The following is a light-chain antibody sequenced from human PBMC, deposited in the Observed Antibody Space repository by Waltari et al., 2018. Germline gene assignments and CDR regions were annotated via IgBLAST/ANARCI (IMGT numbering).Light chain of an antibody. J-gene: IGKJ3*01. V-gene: IGKV1-39*01. CDR3: QQSYSVFT. Sequence: DIQMTQSPSSLSASVGDRVTITCRASQSISSYLNWYQQKPGKAPKLLIYAASGLQSGVPSRFSGSGSGTDFTLTISSLQPEDFATYYCQQSYSVFTFGPGTKVDIK. CDR1: QSISSY. CDR2: AAS.